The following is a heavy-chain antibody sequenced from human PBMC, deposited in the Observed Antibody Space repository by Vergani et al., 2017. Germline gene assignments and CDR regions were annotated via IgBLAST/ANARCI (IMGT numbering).Heavy chain of an antibody. CDR3: ARDLRLLYNRFDP. CDR2: TWYDGKNK. Sequence: VQLVESGGGLAQPGGSLRLSCAASGFTFNQYGMHWVRQAPGKGLEWVAVTWYDGKNKQYADSVKGRFTISRDNSKSTMYLQMNSLRAEDTGVYYCARDLRLLYNRFDPWGQGTLVTVSS. V-gene: IGHV3-33*01. J-gene: IGHJ5*02. D-gene: IGHD1-14*01. CDR1: GFTFNQYG.